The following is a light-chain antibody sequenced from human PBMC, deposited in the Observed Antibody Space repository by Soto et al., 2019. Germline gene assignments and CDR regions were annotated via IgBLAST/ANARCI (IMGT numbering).Light chain of an antibody. Sequence: DIQMTQSPSTLSGSVGDRVTITCRASQTISSWLAWYQQKPGKAPKLLIYKASTLKSGVPSRFSGSGSGTEFTLTISSLQPDDFATYYCQQYNSYPITFGQGTRLDIK. CDR2: KAS. J-gene: IGKJ5*01. CDR3: QQYNSYPIT. CDR1: QTISSW. V-gene: IGKV1-5*03.